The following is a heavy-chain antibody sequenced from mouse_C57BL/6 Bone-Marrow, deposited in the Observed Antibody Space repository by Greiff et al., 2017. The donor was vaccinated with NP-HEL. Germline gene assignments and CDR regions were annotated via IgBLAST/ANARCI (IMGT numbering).Heavy chain of an antibody. CDR2: ISSGSSTI. D-gene: IGHD1-1*01. V-gene: IGHV5-17*01. J-gene: IGHJ4*01. CDR1: GFTFSDYG. CDR3: ARQGYYYGSSYDYYAMDY. Sequence: EVKVVESGGGLVKPGGSLKLSCAASGFTFSDYGMHWVRQAPEKGLEWVAYISSGSSTIYYADTVKGRFTISRDNAKNTLFLQMTSLRSEDTAMYYCARQGYYYGSSYDYYAMDYWGQGTSVTVSS.